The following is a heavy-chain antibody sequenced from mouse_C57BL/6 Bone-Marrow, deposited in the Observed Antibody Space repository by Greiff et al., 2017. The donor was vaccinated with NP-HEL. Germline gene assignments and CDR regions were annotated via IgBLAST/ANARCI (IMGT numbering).Heavy chain of an antibody. CDR3: AREGGLRRRTYAMDY. D-gene: IGHD2-4*01. CDR2: INYDGSST. Sequence: EVQVVESEGGLVQPGSSMKLSCTASGFTFSDYYMAWVRQVPEKGLEWVANINYDGSSTYYLDSLKGRFTISRDNAKNILYLQMRSLKSEDTATYYCAREGGLRRRTYAMDYWGQGTSVTVSA. J-gene: IGHJ4*01. CDR1: GFTFSDYY. V-gene: IGHV5-16*01.